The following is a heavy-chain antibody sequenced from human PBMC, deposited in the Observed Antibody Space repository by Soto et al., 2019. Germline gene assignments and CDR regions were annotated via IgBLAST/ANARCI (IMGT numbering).Heavy chain of an antibody. D-gene: IGHD3-9*01. Sequence: SETLSLTCTVSGGSVSSGSDYWSWIRQPPGKGLEWIGYIYYSGSTNYNPSLKSRVTISVDTSKNQFSLKLSSVAAADTAVYYCARVKESGIFDWFKDHRKKYYYGMDVWGQGTTVTVSS. CDR1: GGSVSSGSDY. V-gene: IGHV4-61*01. CDR2: IYYSGST. J-gene: IGHJ6*02. CDR3: ARVKESGIFDWFKDHRKKYYYGMDV.